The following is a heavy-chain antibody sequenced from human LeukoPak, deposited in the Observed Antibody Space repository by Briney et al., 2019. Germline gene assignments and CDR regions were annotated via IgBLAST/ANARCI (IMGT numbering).Heavy chain of an antibody. Sequence: SQTLSLTCTVSGGSISSGGYYWSWIRQPPRKGLEWIGYIYHSGSTYYNPSLKSRVTISVDRSKNQFSLKLSSVTAADTAVYYCASGKPGGISFSDYWGQGTLVTVSS. CDR1: GGSISSGGYY. J-gene: IGHJ4*02. V-gene: IGHV4-30-2*01. CDR3: ASGKPGGISFSDY. CDR2: IYHSGST. D-gene: IGHD2-8*02.